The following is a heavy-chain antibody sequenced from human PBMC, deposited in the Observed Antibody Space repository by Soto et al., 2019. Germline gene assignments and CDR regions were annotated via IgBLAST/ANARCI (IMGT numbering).Heavy chain of an antibody. V-gene: IGHV3-74*01. CDR1: GFTFSSYW. CDR3: ARDLSGRADV. J-gene: IGHJ6*02. Sequence: GGSLRLSCAASGFTFSSYWMHWVRQAPGKGLVWVSRMNEDGGTTDYADSVKGRFTISRDNAKNTLYLQMNSLRVEDTAVYYCARDLSGRADVWGQGTTVTVS. D-gene: IGHD3-10*01. CDR2: MNEDGGTT.